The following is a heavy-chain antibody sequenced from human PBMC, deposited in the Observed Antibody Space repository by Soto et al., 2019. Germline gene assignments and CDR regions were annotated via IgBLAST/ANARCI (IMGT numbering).Heavy chain of an antibody. CDR3: VRDYYASSAWFDL. CDR2: INPDSGDT. D-gene: IGHD3-3*01. V-gene: IGHV1-2*02. Sequence: GASVKVSGKASGYIFSDFYIHWVRQAPGQGLEWMGWINPDSGDTDDAQLFQGRVTMTCDTSITTAYMELTRLRSDDTAVYYCVRDYYASSAWFDLWGQGTLVTVSS. CDR1: GYIFSDFY. J-gene: IGHJ5*02.